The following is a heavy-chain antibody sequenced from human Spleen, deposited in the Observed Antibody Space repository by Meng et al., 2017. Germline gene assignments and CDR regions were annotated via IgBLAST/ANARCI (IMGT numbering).Heavy chain of an antibody. CDR3: ARGPTTMAHDFDY. Sequence: VQLQESGPGLVKPSGTLSLTCPVSGGSISSTNWWNWVRQPPGKGLEWIGKIYHSESTHYNPSLKSRVTISIDKSKNQFSLKLTSVTAADTAVYYCARGPTTMAHDFDYWGQGTLVTVSS. CDR2: IYHSEST. D-gene: IGHD4-11*01. V-gene: IGHV4-4*02. CDR1: GGSISSTNW. J-gene: IGHJ4*02.